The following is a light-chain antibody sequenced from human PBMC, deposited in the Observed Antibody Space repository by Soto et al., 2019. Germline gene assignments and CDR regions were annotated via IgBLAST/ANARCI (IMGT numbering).Light chain of an antibody. V-gene: IGKV3-20*01. J-gene: IGKJ1*01. CDR3: QQHGSGPWA. Sequence: EIVLTQSPDTLSLSPGERATLSCRASQSVSSNNLAWYQHKPGQPPRLLIYVASRRATGIPDRFRGSGSGSEFTLTITRLEPKDFAVYYCQQHGSGPWAFGQGSKVESK. CDR2: VAS. CDR1: QSVSSNN.